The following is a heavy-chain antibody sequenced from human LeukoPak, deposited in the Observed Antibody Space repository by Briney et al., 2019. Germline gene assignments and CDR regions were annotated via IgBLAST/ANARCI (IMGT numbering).Heavy chain of an antibody. D-gene: IGHD3-22*01. Sequence: SETLSLTCTVSGGSISSYYWSWIRQPPGKGLEWIGYIYYSGSTNYNPSLKSRVTISVDTSKNQSSLKLSSVTAADTAVYYCARVSDSSGYYYYYYGMDVWGQGTTVTVSS. CDR2: IYYSGST. CDR1: GGSISSYY. V-gene: IGHV4-59*01. CDR3: ARVSDSSGYYYYYYGMDV. J-gene: IGHJ6*02.